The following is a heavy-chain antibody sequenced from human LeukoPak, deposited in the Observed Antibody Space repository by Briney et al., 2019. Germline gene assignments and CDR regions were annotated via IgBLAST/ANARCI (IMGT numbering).Heavy chain of an antibody. Sequence: GGSLRLSCAPSGFTFSSYAMRWVRQAPGRGREWVSAISGSGGRTYYAHSVKGRFPISRDNSKNTLSLQMNSLRAEETGVCYCAREERYCRGGRSPFDYWGEGTLVTVSS. D-gene: IGHD2-15*01. CDR3: AREERYCRGGRSPFDY. J-gene: IGHJ4*02. CDR1: GFTFSSYA. V-gene: IGHV3-23*01. CDR2: ISGSGGRT.